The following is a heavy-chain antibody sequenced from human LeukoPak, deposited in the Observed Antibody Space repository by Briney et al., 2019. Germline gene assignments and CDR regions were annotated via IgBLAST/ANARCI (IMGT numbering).Heavy chain of an antibody. CDR3: ARDDYYDSSGPLGYYFDY. D-gene: IGHD3-22*01. CDR1: GGSISSSSYY. Sequence: SETLSLTCTVSGGSISSSSYYWGWIRQPPGKGLEWIGSIYYSGSTYYNPSLKSRVTISVDTSKNQFSLKLSSVTAADTAVYYCARDDYYDSSGPLGYYFDYWGQGTLVTVSS. V-gene: IGHV4-39*07. J-gene: IGHJ4*02. CDR2: IYYSGST.